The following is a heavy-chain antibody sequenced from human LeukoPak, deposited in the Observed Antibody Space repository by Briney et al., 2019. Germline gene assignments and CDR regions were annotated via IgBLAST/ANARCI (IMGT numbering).Heavy chain of an antibody. D-gene: IGHD3-22*01. J-gene: IGHJ4*02. CDR2: SHHSGRA. Sequence: SETLSLTCAVYGGSISGDYWSWIRQLPGKGLEWIAESHHSGRANYNPSLKSRVAVSIDTSKNHFSLRLSSVTAADTAVYYCASVYDSSGYYPFWGQGTLVTVSS. CDR3: ASVYDSSGYYPF. V-gene: IGHV4-34*01. CDR1: GGSISGDY.